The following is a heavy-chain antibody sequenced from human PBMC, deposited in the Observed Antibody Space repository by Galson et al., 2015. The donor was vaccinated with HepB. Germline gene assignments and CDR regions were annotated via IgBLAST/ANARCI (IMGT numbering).Heavy chain of an antibody. CDR3: ARVGLELRGLDY. CDR1: GGTFSSYA. Sequence: SCKASGGTFSSYAISWVRQAPGQGLEWMGGIIPILGIANYAQKFQGRVTITADKSTSTAYMELSSLRSEDTAVYYCARVGLELRGLDYWGQGTLVTVSS. V-gene: IGHV1-69*10. J-gene: IGHJ4*02. D-gene: IGHD1-7*01. CDR2: IIPILGIA.